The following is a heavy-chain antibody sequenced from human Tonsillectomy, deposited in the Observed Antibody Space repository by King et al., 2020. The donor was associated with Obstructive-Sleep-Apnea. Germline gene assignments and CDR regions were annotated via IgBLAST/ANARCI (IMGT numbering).Heavy chain of an antibody. J-gene: IGHJ5*02. V-gene: IGHV4-34*01. Sequence: VQLQQWGAGLLKPSETLSLTCAVFGGSLSDYYWGCIRQPPGRGLDGIGEINHSESTTYNPSFTSRVTISVDTAKNQFSLKLNSVTAADTAVYYCARGSGAAAVNWFDPWGQGTLVTVSS. CDR2: INHSEST. D-gene: IGHD6-13*01. CDR1: GGSLSDYY. CDR3: ARGSGAAAVNWFDP.